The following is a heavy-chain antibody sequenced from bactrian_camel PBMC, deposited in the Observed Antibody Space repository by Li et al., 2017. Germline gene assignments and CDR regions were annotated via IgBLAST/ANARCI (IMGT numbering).Heavy chain of an antibody. D-gene: IGHD2*01. V-gene: IGHV3S42*01. CDR3: ATYGCSYRYTPSVAGY. J-gene: IGHJ6*01. Sequence: VQLVESGGGLVQPGGSLRPSCAASGFTFSSYAMSWVRQAPGKGLEWVSTIYTGDGRTKSADSVKGRFTMSRDNAKNTLYLQMNSLKSEDTALYYCATYGCSYRYTPSVAGYWGQGTQVTVS. CDR2: IYTGDGRT. CDR1: GFTFSSYA.